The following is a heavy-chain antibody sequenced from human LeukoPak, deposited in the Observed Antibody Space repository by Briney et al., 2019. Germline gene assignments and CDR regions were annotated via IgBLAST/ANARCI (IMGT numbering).Heavy chain of an antibody. Sequence: PSETLSLTCAAYGGSFSGYYWSWIRQPPGKGLEWIGEINHSGSTNYNPSLKSRVTISVDTSKNQFSLKLSSVTAADTAVYYCARVRATGAHDYWGQGTLVTVSS. V-gene: IGHV4-34*01. CDR3: ARVRATGAHDY. J-gene: IGHJ4*02. CDR2: INHSGST. CDR1: GGSFSGYY. D-gene: IGHD7-27*01.